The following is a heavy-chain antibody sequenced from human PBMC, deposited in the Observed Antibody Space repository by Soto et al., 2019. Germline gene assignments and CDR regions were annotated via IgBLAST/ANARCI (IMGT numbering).Heavy chain of an antibody. Sequence: ASVKVSCKASGYTFTGYYMHWVRQAPGQGLEWMGWINPNSGGTNYAQKFQGWVTMTRDTSISTAYMELNSLRAEDTAVYYCARGGYSYSWLEYFHHWGQGTLVTVSS. V-gene: IGHV1-2*04. D-gene: IGHD6-13*01. CDR3: ARGGYSYSWLEYFHH. J-gene: IGHJ1*01. CDR1: GYTFTGYY. CDR2: INPNSGGT.